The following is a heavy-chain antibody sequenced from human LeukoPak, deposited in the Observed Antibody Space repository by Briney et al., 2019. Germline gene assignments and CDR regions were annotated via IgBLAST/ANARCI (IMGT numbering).Heavy chain of an antibody. CDR3: ARPWGTVGPMPAF. D-gene: IGHD1-26*01. CDR2: IKQDGSEK. V-gene: IGHV3-7*01. Sequence: GGSLRLSCAASGFTFSNYWMSWVRQAPGTGLEWVANIKQDGSEKYYVDSVKGRFTIPRDNAKNTTYPQMNSPRVEDTALYYCARPWGTVGPMPAFWGQGTLVTVSS. J-gene: IGHJ4*02. CDR1: GFTFSNYW.